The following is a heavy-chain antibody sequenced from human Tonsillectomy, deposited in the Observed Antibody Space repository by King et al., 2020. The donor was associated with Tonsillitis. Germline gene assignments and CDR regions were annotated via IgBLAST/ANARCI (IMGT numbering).Heavy chain of an antibody. CDR2: IYWDDDK. V-gene: IGHV2-5*02. CDR1: GFSLSANGAG. J-gene: IGHJ4*02. D-gene: IGHD3-22*01. Sequence: TLKESGPTLVKPAETLTLTCTFSGFSLSANGAGVAWIRQPPGKALEWLALIYWDDDKLYSPSLKGRLTITKDTSKNQVVLTMTNMDPVDTATYYCARIHSVYDYDTSGSYYFDYWGQGTLVTVSS. CDR3: ARIHSVYDYDTSGSYYFDY.